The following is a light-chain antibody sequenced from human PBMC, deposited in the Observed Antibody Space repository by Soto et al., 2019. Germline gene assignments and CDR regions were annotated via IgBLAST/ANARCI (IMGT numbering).Light chain of an antibody. J-gene: IGKJ5*01. CDR1: QSVSSSY. CDR2: GAS. Sequence: EIVFTQSPGTLSLSPGERATLSCRASQSVSSSYLAWYQQKPGQAPSLLIYGASTRATGIPDRFSGSGSGTDFTLTISRLEPEDFAVYYCQQYGSSPRVTVGQGTRLESK. V-gene: IGKV3-20*01. CDR3: QQYGSSPRVT.